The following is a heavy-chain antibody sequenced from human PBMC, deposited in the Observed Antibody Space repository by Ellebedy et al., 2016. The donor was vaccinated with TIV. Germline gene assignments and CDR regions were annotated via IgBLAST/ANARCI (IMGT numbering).Heavy chain of an antibody. D-gene: IGHD3-16*02. CDR2: INHSGST. V-gene: IGHV4-34*01. J-gene: IGHJ4*02. CDR3: ASAYYVWGSYRYSYYFDY. Sequence: GSLRLSXAVYGGSFSGYYWSWIRQPPGKGLEWIGEINHSGSTNYNPSLKSRVTISVDTSKNQFSLKLSSVTAADTAVYYCASAYYVWGSYRYSYYFDYWGQGTLVTVSS. CDR1: GGSFSGYY.